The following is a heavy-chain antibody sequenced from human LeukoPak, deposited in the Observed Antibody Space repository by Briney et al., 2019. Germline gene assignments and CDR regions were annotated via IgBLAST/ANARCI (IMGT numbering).Heavy chain of an antibody. CDR2: VYPSGGRT. CDR3: ARGSIFGVTTRGYGMDF. J-gene: IGHJ6*02. D-gene: IGHD3-3*01. V-gene: IGHV1-46*01. CDR1: VWTFTNYY. Sequence: ASVTVSHMPSVWTFTNYYMHWVRQAPRQGVAWVGRVYPSGGRTSYAQKFQGSVTITRDPSTSKVYMKLSSLRSEDTAVYYCARGSIFGVTTRGYGMDFWGQGTPVTVSS.